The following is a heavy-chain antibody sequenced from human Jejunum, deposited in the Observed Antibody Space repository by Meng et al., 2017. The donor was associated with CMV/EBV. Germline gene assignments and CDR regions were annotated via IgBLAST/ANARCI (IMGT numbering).Heavy chain of an antibody. V-gene: IGHV3-74*01. CDR3: ARDIPGVGALDY. Sequence: SGFTCSSYWMHWVRQAPGKGLVWVSHITNTGSSTKYADSVKGRFIISRDNANNTLYLQVNSLRAEDTAVYYCARDIPGVGALDYWGQGTLVTVSS. J-gene: IGHJ4*02. CDR2: ITNTGSST. D-gene: IGHD1-26*01. CDR1: GFTCSSYW.